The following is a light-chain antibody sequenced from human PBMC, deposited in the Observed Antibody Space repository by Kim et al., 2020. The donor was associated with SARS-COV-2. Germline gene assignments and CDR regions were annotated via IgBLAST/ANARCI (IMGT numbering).Light chain of an antibody. J-gene: IGKJ1*01. CDR2: KAS. CDR1: QTINYW. CDR3: QQYKSYPWT. V-gene: IGKV1-5*03. Sequence: ASIGDRVTITFRASQTINYWLAWYQQKPGRAPNLLIYKASNLESGVPSRFSGSGSGTEFALTISSLQPDDFATYYCQQYKSYPWTFGQGTKVDIK.